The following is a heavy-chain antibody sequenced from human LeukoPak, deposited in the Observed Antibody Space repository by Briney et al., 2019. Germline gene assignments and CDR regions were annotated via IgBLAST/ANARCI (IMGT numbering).Heavy chain of an antibody. CDR2: IYYSGST. J-gene: IGHJ2*01. D-gene: IGHD6-19*01. V-gene: IGHV4-59*01. CDR1: GDSISSYY. CDR3: ARAGGEWLVKGYFDL. Sequence: SETLSLTCTVYGDSISSYYWSWIRQPPGKGVEWIGYIYYSGSTNYNPSLKSRVTISVDTSKNQFSLKLSSVTAADTAVYYCARAGGEWLVKGYFDLWGRGTLVTVSS.